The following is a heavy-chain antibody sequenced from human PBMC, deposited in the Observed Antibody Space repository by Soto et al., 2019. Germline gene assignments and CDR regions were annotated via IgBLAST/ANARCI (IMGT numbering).Heavy chain of an antibody. V-gene: IGHV1-69*13. Sequence: SVKGSCKASGGTFSIYSISWVRQAPGQGLEWMGGIIPIFGTANYAQKFQGRVTITADESTSTAYMELSSLRSEDTAVYYCARDRYYYDSSGYYRPLDYWGQGTLVTVSS. CDR2: IIPIFGTA. CDR1: GGTFSIYS. CDR3: ARDRYYYDSSGYYRPLDY. J-gene: IGHJ4*02. D-gene: IGHD3-22*01.